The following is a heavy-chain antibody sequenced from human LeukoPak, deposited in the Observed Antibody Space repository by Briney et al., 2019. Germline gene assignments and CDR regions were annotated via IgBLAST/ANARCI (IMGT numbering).Heavy chain of an antibody. CDR1: GGSISSGGYY. J-gene: IGHJ4*02. D-gene: IGHD2-15*01. CDR2: IYYSGST. Sequence: SETLSLTCTVSGGSISSGGYYWSWIRQHPGKGLEWIGYIYYSGSTYYNPSLKSRVTISVDTSKNQFSLKLSSVTAMDTAVYYCARAPGYNCSGGSCYQFDYWGQGTLVTVSS. V-gene: IGHV4-31*03. CDR3: ARAPGYNCSGGSCYQFDY.